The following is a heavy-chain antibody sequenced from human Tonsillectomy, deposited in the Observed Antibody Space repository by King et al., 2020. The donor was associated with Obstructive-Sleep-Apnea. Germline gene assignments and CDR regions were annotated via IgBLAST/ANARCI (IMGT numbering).Heavy chain of an antibody. Sequence: DVQLVESGGGLVQPGGSLRLSCAASGFTFSSYAMSWVRQAPGKGLEWVSTISGSGGSTYYADSVKGRFTISRDNSKNTLYLQMNSLRAEDTAVYYCAKDKWFGELLSNDAFHIWGQGTMVTVSS. V-gene: IGHV3-23*04. CDR1: GFTFSSYA. D-gene: IGHD3-10*01. J-gene: IGHJ3*02. CDR2: ISGSGGST. CDR3: AKDKWFGELLSNDAFHI.